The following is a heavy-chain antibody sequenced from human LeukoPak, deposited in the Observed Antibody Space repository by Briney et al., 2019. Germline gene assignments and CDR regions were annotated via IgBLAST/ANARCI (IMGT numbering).Heavy chain of an antibody. CDR2: ISYDGSNK. CDR1: GFTFSSYA. J-gene: IGHJ4*02. D-gene: IGHD1-26*01. Sequence: GRSLRLSCAASGFTFSSYAIHWVRQSPGKGLEWVAVISYDGSNKYYADSVKGRFTISRDNYKNTLYLQMNSLRAEDTAVYYCARAEWELMYYFDYWGQGTLVTVSS. CDR3: ARAEWELMYYFDY. V-gene: IGHV3-30*01.